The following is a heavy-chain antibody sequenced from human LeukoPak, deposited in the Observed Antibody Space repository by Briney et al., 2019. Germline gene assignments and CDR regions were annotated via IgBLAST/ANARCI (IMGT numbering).Heavy chain of an antibody. V-gene: IGHV1-3*03. CDR2: INAGNGNT. Sequence: ASVKVSCKASGYTFTSYAMHWVRQAPGQRLEWMGWINAGNGNTKYSQEFQGRVTITRDTSASTAYMELSSLRSEDMAVYYCAREGNYYGSGSHFADYYYYMDVWGKGTTVTVSS. D-gene: IGHD3-10*01. J-gene: IGHJ6*03. CDR1: GYTFTSYA. CDR3: AREGNYYGSGSHFADYYYYMDV.